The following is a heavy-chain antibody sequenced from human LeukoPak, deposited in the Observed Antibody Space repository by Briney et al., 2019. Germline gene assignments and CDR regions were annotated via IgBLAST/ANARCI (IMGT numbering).Heavy chain of an antibody. CDR3: ARGLQRLPAGGY. Sequence: SSETLSLTCAVYGGSFSGYHWSWIRQPPGKGLEWIGEINHSGSTSYNPSLKSRVTISIDTSKNQFSLNLRSVTAADTAVYYCARGLQRLPAGGYWGQGTLVTVSS. CDR2: INHSGST. J-gene: IGHJ4*02. CDR1: GGSFSGYH. D-gene: IGHD6-25*01. V-gene: IGHV4-34*01.